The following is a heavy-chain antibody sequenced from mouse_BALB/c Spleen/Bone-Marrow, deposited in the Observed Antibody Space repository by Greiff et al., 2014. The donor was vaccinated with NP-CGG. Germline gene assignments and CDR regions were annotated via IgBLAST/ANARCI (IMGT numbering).Heavy chain of an antibody. D-gene: IGHD1-1*01. V-gene: IGHV1-14*01. CDR1: GYTFTSYV. CDR2: INPYNDGT. CDR3: AGGITTVVPYAMDY. J-gene: IGHJ4*01. Sequence: VQLKQSGPELVKPGASVKMSCKASGYTFTSYVMHWVKQKPGQGLEWIGYINPYNDGTKYNEKFKGKATLTSDKSSSTAYMELSSLTSEDSAVYYCAGGITTVVPYAMDYWGQGTSVTVSS.